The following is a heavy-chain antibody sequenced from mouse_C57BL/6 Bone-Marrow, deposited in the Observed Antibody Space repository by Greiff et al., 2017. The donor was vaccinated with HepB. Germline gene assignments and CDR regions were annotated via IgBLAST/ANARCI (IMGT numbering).Heavy chain of an antibody. D-gene: IGHD4-1*01. CDR1: GFTFSSYA. J-gene: IGHJ3*01. Sequence: EVQLQQSGGGLVKPGGSLKLSCAASGFTFSSYAMSWVRQTPEKRLEWVATISDGGSYTYYPDNVKGRFTISRDNAKNNLYLQMSHLKSEDTAMYYCARELGRGPWFAYWGQGTLVTVSA. V-gene: IGHV5-4*01. CDR3: ARELGRGPWFAY. CDR2: ISDGGSYT.